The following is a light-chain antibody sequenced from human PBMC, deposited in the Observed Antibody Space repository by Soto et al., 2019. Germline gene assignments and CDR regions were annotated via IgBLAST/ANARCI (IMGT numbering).Light chain of an antibody. V-gene: IGKV3-20*01. CDR1: QSVSGNY. J-gene: IGKJ3*01. CDR2: GAS. Sequence: EIVLTQSPGTLSLSPGEGASLSCRASQSVSGNYLGWYQQKPGQAPRLLIYGASSRATGIPDRISGSGSGTDFTLTISRLEPEDSAVYYCQQYGNSFTFGPGTKVEIK. CDR3: QQYGNSFT.